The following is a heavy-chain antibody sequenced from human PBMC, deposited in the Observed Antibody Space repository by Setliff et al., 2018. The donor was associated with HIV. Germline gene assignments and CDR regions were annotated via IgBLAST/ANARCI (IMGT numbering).Heavy chain of an antibody. CDR1: GFSFRTYW. CDR2: MKYDGTEI. V-gene: IGHV3-7*01. J-gene: IGHJ3*01. Sequence: GSLRLSCAASGFSFRTYWMSWVRQAPGKGLEWVANMKYDGTEIYYVDAVKGRFTISRDNAKKSVFLHMNSLRGEDTAVYYCVREGEYFDTIGHYLVRRFFDLWDQGTMVTVS. D-gene: IGHD3-9*01. CDR3: VREGEYFDTIGHYLVRRFFDL.